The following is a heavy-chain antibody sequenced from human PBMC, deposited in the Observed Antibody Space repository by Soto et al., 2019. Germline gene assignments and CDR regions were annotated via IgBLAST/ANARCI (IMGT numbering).Heavy chain of an antibody. CDR1: GFSFTTYV. D-gene: IGHD1-26*01. Sequence: QVQLVESGGGVVQPGRSLRLSCAASGFSFTTYVMHWVRQAPGKGLEWVAVISHDGSYKYYGDAVKGRCTISRDTSKNAVYLEMISLRPEDTAVYYCAKGLLAIVGTTLPRDAFNIWGQGTMVNVSS. CDR2: ISHDGSYK. CDR3: AKGLLAIVGTTLPRDAFNI. V-gene: IGHV3-30*18. J-gene: IGHJ3*02.